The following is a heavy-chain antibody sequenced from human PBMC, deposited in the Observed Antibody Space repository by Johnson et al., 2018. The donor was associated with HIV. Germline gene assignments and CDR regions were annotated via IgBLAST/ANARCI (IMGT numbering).Heavy chain of an antibody. D-gene: IGHD6-6*01. CDR3: ARDRGIAARPFRYAFDI. CDR1: GFTFSSYA. Sequence: QVQLVESGGGVVQPGRSLRLSCAASGFTFSSYAMSWVRQAPGKGLEWVAFIRYDGSNKYYADSVKGRFTISRDNSKNTLYLQMNSLRAEDTAVYYCARDRGIAARPFRYAFDIWGQGTMVTVSS. J-gene: IGHJ3*02. V-gene: IGHV3-30*02. CDR2: IRYDGSNK.